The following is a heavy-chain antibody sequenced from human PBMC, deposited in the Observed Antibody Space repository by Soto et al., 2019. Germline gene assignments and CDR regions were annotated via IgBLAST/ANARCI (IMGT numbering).Heavy chain of an antibody. D-gene: IGHD1-20*01. CDR1: GGSFSGYY. CDR2: INHSGST. CDR3: ARGPVTGTTRQKKVDY. V-gene: IGHV4-34*01. J-gene: IGHJ4*02. Sequence: PSETLSHTCAVYGGSFSGYYWSWIRQPPGKGLEWIGEINHSGSTNYNPSLKSRVTISVDTSKNQFSLKLSSVTAADTAVYYCARGPVTGTTRQKKVDYWGQGTLVTVSS.